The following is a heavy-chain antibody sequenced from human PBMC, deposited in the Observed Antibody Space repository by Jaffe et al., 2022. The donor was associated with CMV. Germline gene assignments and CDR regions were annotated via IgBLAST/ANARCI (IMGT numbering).Heavy chain of an antibody. CDR1: GGSISSSSYY. CDR3: ASTHCGGDCYSGSLFDY. D-gene: IGHD2-21*02. J-gene: IGHJ4*02. CDR2: IYYSGST. Sequence: QLQLQESGPGLVKPSETLSLTCTVSGGSISSSSYYWGWIRQPPGKGLEWIGSIYYSGSTYYNPSLKSRVTISVDTSKNQFSLKLSSVTAADTAVYYCASTHCGGDCYSGSLFDYWGQGTLVTVSS. V-gene: IGHV4-39*01.